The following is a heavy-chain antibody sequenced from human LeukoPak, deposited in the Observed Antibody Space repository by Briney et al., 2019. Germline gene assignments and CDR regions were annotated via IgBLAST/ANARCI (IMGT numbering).Heavy chain of an antibody. CDR2: IRHDGSDI. Sequence: PGGSLRLSCAASGFTFSNYAMHWVRQAPGKGLEWVAFIRHDGSDIYYADSVKGRFTISRDNSKNTLYLQMNSLRAEDTAVYYCARVFPQYYYHNSDYIGVDYWGQGTLVTVSS. CDR1: GFTFSNYA. V-gene: IGHV3-30*02. J-gene: IGHJ4*02. CDR3: ARVFPQYYYHNSDYIGVDY. D-gene: IGHD3-22*01.